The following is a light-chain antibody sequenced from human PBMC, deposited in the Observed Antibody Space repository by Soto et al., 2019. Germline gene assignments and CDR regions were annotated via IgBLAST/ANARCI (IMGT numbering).Light chain of an antibody. J-gene: IGLJ1*01. Sequence: QSALTQPASVSGSPGQSITISYTGTSSDVGGYNYVSWYQQHPGKAPKLMIFDVSNRPSGVSNRFSGSKSGNTASLTISGLQAEDEADYYCSSYTSSSTLYVFGTGT. CDR3: SSYTSSSTLYV. V-gene: IGLV2-14*01. CDR2: DVS. CDR1: SSDVGGYNY.